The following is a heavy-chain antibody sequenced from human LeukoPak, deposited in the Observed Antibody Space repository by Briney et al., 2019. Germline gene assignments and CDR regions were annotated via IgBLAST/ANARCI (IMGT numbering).Heavy chain of an antibody. CDR2: ISYSGST. D-gene: IGHD2-2*01. CDR1: GGSITSYY. J-gene: IGHJ5*02. Sequence: SETLSLTCTVSGGSITSYYWSWIRRPPGKGLEWVGYISYSGSTNYNPSLKSRVTISLDTSKNQFSLKLSSVTAADTAVYYCASGGYCSSTGCYPNWFDPWGQGTLVTVSS. CDR3: ASGGYCSSTGCYPNWFDP. V-gene: IGHV4-59*01.